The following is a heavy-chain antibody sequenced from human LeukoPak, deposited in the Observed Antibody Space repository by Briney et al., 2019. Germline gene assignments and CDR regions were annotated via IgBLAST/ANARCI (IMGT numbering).Heavy chain of an antibody. CDR2: TYYRSKWYN. CDR3: ARDGVWFGELSYYYNGMDV. J-gene: IGHJ6*02. Sequence: SQTLSLTCAISGDSVSSNSAAWNWIRQSPSRGLEWLGRTYYRSKWYNDYAVSVKSRITINPDTSKNQFSLQLNSVTPEDTAVYYCARDGVWFGELSYYYNGMDVWGQGTTVTVSS. CDR1: GDSVSSNSAA. D-gene: IGHD3-10*01. V-gene: IGHV6-1*01.